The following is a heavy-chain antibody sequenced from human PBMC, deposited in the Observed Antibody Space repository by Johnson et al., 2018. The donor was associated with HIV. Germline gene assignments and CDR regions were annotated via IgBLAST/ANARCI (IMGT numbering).Heavy chain of an antibody. J-gene: IGHJ3*02. D-gene: IGHD3-16*01. V-gene: IGHV3-49*03. CDR2: IRSKVYGGTT. Sequence: VQLVESGGGLVQPGRSLRLSCTASGFTFGDYAVTWFRQAPGKGPEWVGFIRSKVYGGTTQCAASVKGRFTISRNDSKSIAYLKMAGLKTEDTAIYYWLYAQPDAFHIWGQGTMVTVSS. CDR1: GFTFGDYA. CDR3: LYAQPDAFHI.